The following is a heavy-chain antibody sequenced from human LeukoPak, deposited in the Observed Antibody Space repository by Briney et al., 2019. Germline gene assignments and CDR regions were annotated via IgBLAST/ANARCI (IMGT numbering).Heavy chain of an antibody. V-gene: IGHV3-21*01. CDR3: TSGSGSYSPWGTAIHH. CDR1: GFTFSSYS. D-gene: IGHD3-10*01. Sequence: GGSLRLSCAASGFTFSSYSMNWVRQAPGKGLEWVSSISSSSSYIYYADSVKGRFTISRDNAKNSLYLQMNSLRAEDTAVYYCTSGSGSYSPWGTAIHHWGQGTLVTVSS. CDR2: ISSSSSYI. J-gene: IGHJ5*02.